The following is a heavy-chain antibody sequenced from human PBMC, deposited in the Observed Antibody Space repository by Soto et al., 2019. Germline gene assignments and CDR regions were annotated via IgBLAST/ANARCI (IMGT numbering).Heavy chain of an antibody. CDR2: ISCCGGST. J-gene: IGHJ4*02. CDR3: AKADGEQWLIPHLDN. D-gene: IGHD6-19*01. Sequence: EVQLLESGGGVVQPGGSLRLSCEVSGFNFKKFAMGWVRQAPGEGLEWVSGISCCGGSTSYADSVKGRFTLARDDSKNTLSLHLNRLRFEDTARYFCAKADGEQWLIPHLDNWGQGTLVTVS. V-gene: IGHV3-23*01. CDR1: GFNFKKFA.